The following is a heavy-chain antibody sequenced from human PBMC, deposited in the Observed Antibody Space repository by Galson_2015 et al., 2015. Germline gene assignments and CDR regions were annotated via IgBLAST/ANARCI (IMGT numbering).Heavy chain of an antibody. D-gene: IGHD2-21*02. CDR3: ARDHIVVVTAANWFDP. CDR1: GGTFSSYP. V-gene: IGHV1-18*01. J-gene: IGHJ5*02. CDR2: ISAYNGNT. Sequence: SVKVSCKASGGTFSSYPISWVRQAPGQGLEWMGWISAYNGNTNYAQKLQGRVTMTTDTSTSTAYMELRSLRSDDTAVYYCARDHIVVVTAANWFDPWGQGTLVTVSS.